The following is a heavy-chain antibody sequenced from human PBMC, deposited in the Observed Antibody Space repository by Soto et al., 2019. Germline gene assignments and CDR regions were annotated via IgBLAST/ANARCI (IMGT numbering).Heavy chain of an antibody. CDR2: IYYSGST. J-gene: IGHJ3*02. Sequence: SETLSLTCTVSGGSISSYYWSWIRQPPGKGLEWIGYIYYSGSTKYNPSLKSRVTISVDTSKNQFSLKLSSVTAADTAVYYCVRAGGDYDSSGQDDFDIWGQGTMVTVSS. CDR1: GGSISSYY. CDR3: VRAGGDYDSSGQDDFDI. V-gene: IGHV4-59*01. D-gene: IGHD3-22*01.